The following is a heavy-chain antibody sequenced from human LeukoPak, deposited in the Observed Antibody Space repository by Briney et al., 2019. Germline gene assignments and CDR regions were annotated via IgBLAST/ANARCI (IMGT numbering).Heavy chain of an antibody. V-gene: IGHV4-34*01. CDR3: ARVKVAGTIRDAFDI. Sequence: SETLSLTCAVYGGSFSGYYWSWIRQPPGKGLEWIGEINHSGSTNYNPSLKSRVTISVDTSKNQFSLKLSSVTAADTAVYYCARVKVAGTIRDAFDIWGQGTMVTVSS. J-gene: IGHJ3*02. CDR1: GGSFSGYY. D-gene: IGHD6-19*01. CDR2: INHSGST.